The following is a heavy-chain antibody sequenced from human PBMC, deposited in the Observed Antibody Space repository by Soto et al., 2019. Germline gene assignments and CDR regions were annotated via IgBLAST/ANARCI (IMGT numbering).Heavy chain of an antibody. J-gene: IGHJ4*02. D-gene: IGHD3-10*01. CDR1: GYRLDASW. CDR3: ARQITYICDC. Sequence: ESLKISFKGVGYRLDASWIGWVRQMPGKGLEWMGMIKPGGSDLRYSPSFRGQVTISADAAVNPAYLQWDSLKASDTAMYYCARQITYICDCWGQGNLGTVSS. V-gene: IGHV5-51*01. CDR2: IKPGGSDL.